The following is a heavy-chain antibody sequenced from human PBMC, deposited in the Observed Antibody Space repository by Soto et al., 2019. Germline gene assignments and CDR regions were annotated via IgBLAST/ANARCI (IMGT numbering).Heavy chain of an antibody. D-gene: IGHD6-19*01. CDR3: AITGQWVKNGAFDI. V-gene: IGHV1-3*01. J-gene: IGHJ3*02. Sequence: QVQLVQSGAEVKRPGASMKVSCKASGYTVTSFSMQWVRQAPGQKLEWMGWINAGNGNTKYSQTFQNKVNITRDTSASPVYMELSSLTSEDTPVYDCAITGQWVKNGAFDIWGQGTKVIVS. CDR1: GYTVTSFS. CDR2: INAGNGNT.